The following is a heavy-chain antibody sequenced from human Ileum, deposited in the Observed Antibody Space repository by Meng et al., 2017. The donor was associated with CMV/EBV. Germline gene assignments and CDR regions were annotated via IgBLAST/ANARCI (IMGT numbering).Heavy chain of an antibody. CDR1: GDNVSSNSAA. CDR3: ARAGVGGWYFDD. D-gene: IGHD5-12*01. V-gene: IGHV6-1*01. Sequence: SGDNVSSNSAAWNWIRPSPSRGLEWLGRTYYRSKWYNDYAVSVKSRITINPDTSKNQFSLQLNSVSPDDTAVYYCARAGVGGWYFDDWGQGTLVTVSS. J-gene: IGHJ4*02. CDR2: TYYRSKWYN.